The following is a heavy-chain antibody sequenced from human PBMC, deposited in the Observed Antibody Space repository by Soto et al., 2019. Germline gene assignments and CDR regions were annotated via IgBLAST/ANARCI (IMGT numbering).Heavy chain of an antibody. D-gene: IGHD7-27*01. CDR1: GFTFSSYA. J-gene: IGHJ6*02. Sequence: EVQLLESGGGLVQPGGSLRLSCAASGFTFSSYAMSWVRQAPGKGLEWVSAISGSGGNTYYADSVKGRFTISRDNSKNTLYLQMNSLRAEDTAVYNCAKGLTGAPYYGMDVWGQGTTVTVSS. CDR2: ISGSGGNT. CDR3: AKGLTGAPYYGMDV. V-gene: IGHV3-23*01.